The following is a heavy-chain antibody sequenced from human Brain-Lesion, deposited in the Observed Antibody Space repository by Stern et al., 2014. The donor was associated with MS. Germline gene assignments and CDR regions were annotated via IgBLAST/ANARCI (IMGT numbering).Heavy chain of an antibody. Sequence: EVQLVESGGGLVQPGGSLRLSCAASGFTFSNYWMHWVRQAPGNGLVWVSRVNNDGRRTSYADSVKGRFTMSRDNAKNTLYLQMNSLRVEDTAIYYCARGERWFDSWGQGTLVTVSS. CDR1: GFTFSNYW. D-gene: IGHD3-10*01. V-gene: IGHV3-74*02. CDR3: ARGERWFDS. J-gene: IGHJ5*01. CDR2: VNNDGRRT.